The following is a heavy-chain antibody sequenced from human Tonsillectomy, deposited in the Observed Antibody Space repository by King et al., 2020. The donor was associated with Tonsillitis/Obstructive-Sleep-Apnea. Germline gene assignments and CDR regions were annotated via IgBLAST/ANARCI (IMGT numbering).Heavy chain of an antibody. CDR2: MSYDGSTK. Sequence: QLVQSGGGVVQPGSSLRLSCAASGFTLSDYAMHWVRQAPGKGLQWVAVMSYDGSTKYYADSVKGRFTIASDKSKNTLDLQMNSLRGEDTAVYYCAKSRGSSSGFDFFFDYWGQGTLVTVSS. CDR3: AKSRGSSSGFDFFFDY. CDR1: GFTLSDYA. V-gene: IGHV3-30*01. J-gene: IGHJ4*02. D-gene: IGHD6-6*01.